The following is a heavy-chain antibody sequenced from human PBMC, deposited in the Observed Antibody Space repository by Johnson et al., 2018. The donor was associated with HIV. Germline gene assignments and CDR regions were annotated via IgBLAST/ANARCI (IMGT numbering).Heavy chain of an antibody. J-gene: IGHJ3*01. CDR2: ISYDGSNK. D-gene: IGHD1-1*01. CDR1: GFTFSSYG. Sequence: QVQLVESGGGVVQPGRSLRLSCAASGFTFSSYGMHWVRQAPGKGLEWVAVISYDGSNKYYADSVRGRFTISRNNAKNSLYLQMNSLRAEDTALYFCATIWRNEGRHSFDVWGQGTMVAVS. CDR3: ATIWRNEGRHSFDV. V-gene: IGHV3-30*03.